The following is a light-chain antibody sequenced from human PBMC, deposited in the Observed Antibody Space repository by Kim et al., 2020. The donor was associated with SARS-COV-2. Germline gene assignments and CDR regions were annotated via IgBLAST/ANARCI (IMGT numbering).Light chain of an antibody. CDR2: DNN. CDR3: GTWDSSLSAV. V-gene: IGLV1-51*01. Sequence: GKKVTISCCGSISTIGHNYVSWYQQLTGTAPTLLIYDNNKRPSGIPDRFSGSKSGTSATLGITGLQTGDEADYYCGTWDSSLSAVFGGGTKVTVL. J-gene: IGLJ3*02. CDR1: ISTIGHNY.